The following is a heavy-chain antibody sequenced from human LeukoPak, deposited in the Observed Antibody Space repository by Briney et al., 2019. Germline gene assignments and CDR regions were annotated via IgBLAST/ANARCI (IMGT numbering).Heavy chain of an antibody. Sequence: GGTLRLSCAASGFTFSSHGMNWVRQAPGKGLEWVSGISPSGGITYYTDSVKGRFTISRDNAKNSLYLQMNSLRAEDTALYYCAKDMGSSSWYGTNWFDPWGQGTLVTVSS. V-gene: IGHV3-23*01. CDR1: GFTFSSHG. CDR2: ISPSGGIT. CDR3: AKDMGSSSWYGTNWFDP. D-gene: IGHD6-13*01. J-gene: IGHJ5*02.